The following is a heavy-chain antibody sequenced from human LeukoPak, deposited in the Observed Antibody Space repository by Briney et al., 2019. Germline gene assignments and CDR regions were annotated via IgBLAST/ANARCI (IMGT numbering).Heavy chain of an antibody. J-gene: IGHJ4*02. CDR2: ISYDGSNK. D-gene: IGHD6-13*01. CDR1: GFTFSGYG. Sequence: GGSLRLSCAAYGFTFSGYGMHWVRQAPGKGLEWVAVISYDGSNKYYADSVKGRFTISRDNSKNTLYLQMNSLRAEDTAVYYCARSFPDSSSWYQLGYWGQGTLVTVSS. CDR3: ARSFPDSSSWYQLGY. V-gene: IGHV3-30*19.